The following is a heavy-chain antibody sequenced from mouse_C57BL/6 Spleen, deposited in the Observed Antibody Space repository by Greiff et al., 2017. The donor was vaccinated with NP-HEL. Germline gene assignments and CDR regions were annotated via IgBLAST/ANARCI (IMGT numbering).Heavy chain of an antibody. CDR2: SRNKANDYTT. D-gene: IGHD3-3*01. J-gene: IGHJ1*03. CDR1: GFTFSDFY. Sequence: EVQGVESGGGLVQSGRSLRLSCATSGFTFSDFYMEWVRQAPGKGLEWIAASRNKANDYTTEYSASVKGRFIVSRDTSPAFLYLQMNALGAADNATDYCARDSHARSHGWYFAVWGTGTTVTVSS. V-gene: IGHV7-1*01. CDR3: ARDSHARSHGWYFAV.